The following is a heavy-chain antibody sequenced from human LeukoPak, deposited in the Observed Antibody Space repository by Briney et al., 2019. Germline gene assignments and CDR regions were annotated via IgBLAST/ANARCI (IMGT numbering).Heavy chain of an antibody. CDR2: ISSGTGYI. D-gene: IGHD2-2*01. CDR3: ARATRWFDY. V-gene: IGHV3-21*01. CDR1: GFTFSSFG. Sequence: GGSLRLSCAASGFTFSSFGMNWVRQAPGKGLEWVSSISSGTGYIYYADAVKGRFTISRDNAKTSLYLQMNSLRAEDTATYYCARATRWFDYWGQGTLVTVSA. J-gene: IGHJ4*02.